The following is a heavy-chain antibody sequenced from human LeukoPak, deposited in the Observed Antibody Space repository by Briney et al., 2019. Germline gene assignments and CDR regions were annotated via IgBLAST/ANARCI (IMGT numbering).Heavy chain of an antibody. CDR1: GGSINSYF. CDR3: ARDSHPDAFDI. Sequence: SETLSLTFTVSGGSINSYFWTWIRQPAGKGLEWIGRIYTGGSTNYNPSLKSRVTMSVDTSKNQFSLKLSSVTAADTAVYYCARDSHPDAFDIWGQGTMVTVSS. V-gene: IGHV4-4*07. CDR2: IYTGGST. J-gene: IGHJ3*02.